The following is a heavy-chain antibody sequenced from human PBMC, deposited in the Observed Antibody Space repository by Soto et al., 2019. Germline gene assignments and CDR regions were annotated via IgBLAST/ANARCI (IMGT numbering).Heavy chain of an antibody. D-gene: IGHD1-26*01. CDR2: IYYSGST. Sequence: SETLSLTCTVSGGSISSYYWSWIRQPPGKGLEWIGYIYYSGSTNYNPSLKSRVTISVDTSKNQFSLKLSSVTAADTAVYYCARSKSGSYYEVFDYWGQGTLVTVSS. J-gene: IGHJ4*02. V-gene: IGHV4-59*01. CDR3: ARSKSGSYYEVFDY. CDR1: GGSISSYY.